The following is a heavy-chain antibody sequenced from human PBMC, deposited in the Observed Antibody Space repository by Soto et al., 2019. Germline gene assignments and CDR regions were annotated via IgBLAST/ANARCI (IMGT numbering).Heavy chain of an antibody. D-gene: IGHD3-10*01. V-gene: IGHV1-3*01. CDR1: GYTFTSYA. CDR2: INAGNGNT. J-gene: IGHJ5*02. CDR3: ARGPITMVRGVIRPSGWFDP. Sequence: ASVKVSCKASGYTFTSYAMHWVRQAPGQRLEWTGWINAGNGNTKYSQKFQGRVTITRDTSASTAYMELSSLRSEDTAVYYCARGPITMVRGVIRPSGWFDPWGQGTLVTVSS.